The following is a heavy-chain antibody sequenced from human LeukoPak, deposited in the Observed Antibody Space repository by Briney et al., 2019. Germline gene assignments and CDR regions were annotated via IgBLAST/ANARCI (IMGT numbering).Heavy chain of an antibody. J-gene: IGHJ4*02. CDR3: ARHGWWELSKIDY. D-gene: IGHD1-26*01. V-gene: IGHV4-39*01. Sequence: SETLSLTCTVSGGSISSSSYYWGWIRQPPGTGLEWIGSIYYSGSTYYNPSLKSRVTISVDTSKNQFSLKLSSVTAADTAVYYCARHGWWELSKIDYWGQGTLVAVSS. CDR2: IYYSGST. CDR1: GGSISSSSYY.